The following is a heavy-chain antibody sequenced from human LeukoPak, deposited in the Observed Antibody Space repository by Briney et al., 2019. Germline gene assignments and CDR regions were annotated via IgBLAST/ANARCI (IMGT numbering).Heavy chain of an antibody. CDR1: GFTFSSYA. CDR3: AKDKQWLVLDY. CDR2: ISGGDDTT. V-gene: IGHV3-23*01. Sequence: GGSLRLSCAASGFTFSSYAMSWVRQAPGKGLEWVSGISGGDDTTYFADSVKGRFTISRDNSKDTLYLQMNRLRAEDAAVYYCAKDKQWLVLDYWGQGTLVTVSS. D-gene: IGHD6-19*01. J-gene: IGHJ4*02.